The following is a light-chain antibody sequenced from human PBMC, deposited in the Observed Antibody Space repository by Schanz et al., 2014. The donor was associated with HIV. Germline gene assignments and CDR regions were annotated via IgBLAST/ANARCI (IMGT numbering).Light chain of an antibody. CDR2: GTH. CDR1: AFNVGQNY. Sequence: QSVLTQPPSVSAAPGQRVTISCSGSAFNVGQNYVSWYQQLPGTAPKLLIYGTHDRLSEIPDRFSGSKTGTSATLAIVGLQTGDEADYYCGAWDGGLSAVVFGGGTKLTVL. CDR3: GAWDGGLSAVV. V-gene: IGLV1-51*01. J-gene: IGLJ2*01.